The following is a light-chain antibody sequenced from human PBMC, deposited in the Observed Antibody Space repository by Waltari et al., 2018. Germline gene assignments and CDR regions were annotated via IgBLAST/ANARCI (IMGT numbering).Light chain of an antibody. CDR1: QGISSY. V-gene: IGKV1-9*01. CDR3: QQLNNYPLT. J-gene: IGKJ5*01. CDR2: VAS. Sequence: DIQLNQSPSFLSASVGDRVTITCRASQGISSYLAWYQQKPGKAPKLLIYVASTLQSGVPSRFSGSGSGTEFTLTISSLQPEDFATYYCQQLNNYPLTFGQGTRLEIK.